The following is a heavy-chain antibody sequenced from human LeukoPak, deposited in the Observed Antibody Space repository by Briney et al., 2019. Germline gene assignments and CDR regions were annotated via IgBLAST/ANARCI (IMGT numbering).Heavy chain of an antibody. CDR1: GYTFTSYD. CDR2: MNPNSDNT. Sequence: ASVKVSCKASGYTFTSYDINWVRQATGQGLEWMGWMNPNSDNTGYVQKFQGRVTMTRNTSISTAYMELSSLRSEDTAVYYCARGNADSSSSAWFDPWGQGTLVTVSS. CDR3: ARGNADSSSSAWFDP. J-gene: IGHJ5*02. V-gene: IGHV1-8*01. D-gene: IGHD6-6*01.